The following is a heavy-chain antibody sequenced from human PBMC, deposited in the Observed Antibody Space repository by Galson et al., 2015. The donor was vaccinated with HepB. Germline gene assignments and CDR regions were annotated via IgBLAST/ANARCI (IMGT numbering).Heavy chain of an antibody. Sequence: SLRLSCAASGFTFSSYAISWVRQAPGKGLEWVSAISGSAGSTYYADSVQGRFTISRDNSKNTLYLQMNSLRAEATAVYYCAKGGSGYYAALDYWGQGTLVTVSS. CDR1: GFTFSSYA. CDR2: ISGSAGST. D-gene: IGHD3-22*01. CDR3: AKGGSGYYAALDY. J-gene: IGHJ4*02. V-gene: IGHV3-23*01.